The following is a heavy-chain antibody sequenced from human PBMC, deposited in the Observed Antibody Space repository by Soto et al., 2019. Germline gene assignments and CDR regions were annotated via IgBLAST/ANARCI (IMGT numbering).Heavy chain of an antibody. CDR1: GFPFSSYA. CDR3: VRDRGYTGYDLQY. CDR2: INSGSSTI. J-gene: IGHJ4*02. V-gene: IGHV3-48*02. Sequence: EVQLVASGGGLVQPGGSLRLSCAASGFPFSSYAMNWVRQAPGKGLEWVSYINSGSSTIYYADSAKGRFTISRDNAKNSLYLQMNSLRDEDTAVYFCVRDRGYTGYDLQYWGQGALVAVSS. D-gene: IGHD5-12*01.